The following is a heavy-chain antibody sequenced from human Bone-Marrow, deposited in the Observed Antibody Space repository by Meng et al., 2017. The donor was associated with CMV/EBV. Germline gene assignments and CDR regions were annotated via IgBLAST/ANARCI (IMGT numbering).Heavy chain of an antibody. CDR1: GYTFTDYY. V-gene: IGHV1-2*02. D-gene: IGHD5-24*01. Sequence: ASVKVSCKASGYTFTDYYMYWVRQVPGQGLEWMGWINPKNDDTHYTQRFEGRVTMTREMSLNTAYMELTSLRSDDTAVYYCTTDENGGRRYYYGMDVWGQGTTVTVSS. CDR2: INPKNDDT. J-gene: IGHJ6*02. CDR3: TTDENGGRRYYYGMDV.